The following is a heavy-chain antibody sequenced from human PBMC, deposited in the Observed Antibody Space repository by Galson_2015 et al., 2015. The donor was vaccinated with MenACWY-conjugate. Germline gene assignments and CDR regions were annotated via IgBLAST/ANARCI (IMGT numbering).Heavy chain of an antibody. CDR3: AKLLGVVTRNYYYYYGMDV. D-gene: IGHD4-23*01. Sequence: SLRLSCAASGFTFSSYAMSWVRQAPVKGLEWVSAISGRGGSTYYASSVKGRFTISRDNSKNTLYLQMNSLRAEDTAVYYCAKLLGVVTRNYYYYYGMDVRGQGTTVTVSS. V-gene: IGHV3-23*01. CDR2: ISGRGGST. J-gene: IGHJ6*02. CDR1: GFTFSSYA.